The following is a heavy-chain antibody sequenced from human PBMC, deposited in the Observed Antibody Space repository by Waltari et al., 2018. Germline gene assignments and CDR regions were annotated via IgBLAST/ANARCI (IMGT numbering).Heavy chain of an antibody. CDR1: GYTFTDYY. Sequence: QVQLVQSGAEVKKPGASVKVSCKASGYTFTDYYMHWVRQAPGQGIERKVRINPNRGGTNYTQKCQGRVTMTRDTSISTAYMELSRLRSDDTAVYYCARGGPAIFGVLITKRFDYWGQGTLVTVSS. D-gene: IGHD3-3*01. V-gene: IGHV1-2*06. CDR2: INPNRGGT. J-gene: IGHJ4*02. CDR3: ARGGPAIFGVLITKRFDY.